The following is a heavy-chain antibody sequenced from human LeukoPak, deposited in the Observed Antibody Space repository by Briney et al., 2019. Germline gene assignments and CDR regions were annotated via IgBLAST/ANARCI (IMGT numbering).Heavy chain of an antibody. J-gene: IGHJ5*02. D-gene: IGHD1-26*01. CDR3: ARDNSVGDVAWWFDP. CDR1: GYTFTGYY. Sequence: ASVKVSCKASGYTFTGYYMHWVRQAPGQGLEWMGWINPNSGGTYYAQKFQGRVTMTSDTSISTAYMELSRLRSEDTAVYYCARDNSVGDVAWWFDPWGQGTLVTVSS. CDR2: INPNSGGT. V-gene: IGHV1-2*02.